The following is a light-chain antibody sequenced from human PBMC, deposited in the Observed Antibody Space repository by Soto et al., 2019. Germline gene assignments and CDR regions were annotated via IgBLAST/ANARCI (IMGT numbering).Light chain of an antibody. CDR3: QQYYNTPQIT. V-gene: IGKV4-1*01. CDR1: QSVLYSSNNKNY. Sequence: DIVMTQSPDSLAVSLGERATINCRSSQSVLYSSNNKNYLAWYQQKPGQPPKLLIHWASTRESGVPDRFSGSGSGTDFTLTISSLQAEDVAVYYCQQYYNTPQITFGGGTKVEIK. CDR2: WAS. J-gene: IGKJ4*01.